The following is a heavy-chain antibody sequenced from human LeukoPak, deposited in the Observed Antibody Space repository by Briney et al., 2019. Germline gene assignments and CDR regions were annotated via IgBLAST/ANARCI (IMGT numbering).Heavy chain of an antibody. V-gene: IGHV3-64*01. D-gene: IGHD5-24*01. CDR2: ISSNGGST. CDR1: GFTFSSYA. CDR3: ARDDGGGGGYSWFDP. Sequence: LSGGSLRLSCAASGFTFSSYAMHWVRQAPGKGLEYVSAISSNGGSTYYANSVKGRFTISRDNSKNTLYLQMGSLRAEDMAVYYCARDDGGGGGYSWFDPWGQGTLVTVSS. J-gene: IGHJ5*02.